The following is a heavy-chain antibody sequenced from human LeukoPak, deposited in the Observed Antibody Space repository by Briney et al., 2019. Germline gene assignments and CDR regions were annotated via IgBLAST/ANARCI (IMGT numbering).Heavy chain of an antibody. CDR1: GYTFTSYA. CDR3: ARRGSSSSAANWFDP. J-gene: IGHJ5*02. V-gene: IGHV1-69*05. D-gene: IGHD6-6*01. Sequence: SVKVSCKASGYTFTSYAISWVRQAPGQGLEWMGGIIPIFGTANYAQKFQGRVTITTDESTSTACMELSSLRSEDTAVYYCARRGSSSSAANWFDPWSQGTLVTVSS. CDR2: IIPIFGTA.